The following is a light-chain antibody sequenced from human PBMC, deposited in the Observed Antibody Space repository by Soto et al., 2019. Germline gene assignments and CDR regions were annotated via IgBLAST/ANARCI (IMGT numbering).Light chain of an antibody. CDR3: QQRSNWPRT. Sequence: EIVLTQSPATLSLSPGERATLSCRASQSISSYLAWYQQKSGQAPGLLIYDASNRATGIPARFSGSGSGTDFTLTISSLEPEDFAVYYCQQRSNWPRTFGQGTKVEIK. J-gene: IGKJ1*01. CDR1: QSISSY. CDR2: DAS. V-gene: IGKV3-11*01.